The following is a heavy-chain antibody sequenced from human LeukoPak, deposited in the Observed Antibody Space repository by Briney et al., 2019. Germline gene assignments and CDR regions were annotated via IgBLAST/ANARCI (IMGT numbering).Heavy chain of an antibody. J-gene: IGHJ5*02. CDR2: IIPIFGTA. CDR1: RGTFSSYA. V-gene: IGHV1-69*13. CDR3: ARRMGSSSRFRFDP. Sequence: SVKVSCKASRGTFSSYAISWVRQAPGQGLEWMGGIIPIFGTANYAQKFQGRVTITADESTSTAYMELSSLRSEDTAVYYCARRMGSSSRFRFDPWGQGTLVTVSS. D-gene: IGHD6-6*01.